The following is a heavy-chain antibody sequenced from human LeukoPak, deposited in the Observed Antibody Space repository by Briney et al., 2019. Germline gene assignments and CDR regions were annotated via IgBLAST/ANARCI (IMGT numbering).Heavy chain of an antibody. J-gene: IGHJ4*02. CDR1: GYTFTGSY. CDR2: INPNIGAT. CDR3: ARVAYCTKGVCINFDL. Sequence: AASLKVSCKASGYTFTGSYIHWMRQAPGQGLEWMGWINPNIGATKYAQKFQGRVTVTRDTSTSTAYMELSGLRADDAAVYYCARVAYCTKGVCINFDLWGQGTLVTVSS. D-gene: IGHD2-8*01. V-gene: IGHV1-2*02.